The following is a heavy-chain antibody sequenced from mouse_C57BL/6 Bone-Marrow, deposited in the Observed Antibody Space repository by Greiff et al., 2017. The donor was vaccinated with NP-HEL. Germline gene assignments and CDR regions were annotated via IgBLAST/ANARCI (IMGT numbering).Heavy chain of an antibody. CDR2: INPNNGGT. J-gene: IGHJ4*01. V-gene: IGHV1-26*01. D-gene: IGHD2-4*01. CDR3: ARATYYDYDGAMDY. CDR1: GYTFTDYY. Sequence: EVQLQQSGPELVPPFSSVPLSCTSSGYTFTDYYMNWVKQSHGKSLEWIGDINPNNGGTLYNQKFKGKATLTVDKSSSTAYMELRSLTSEDSAVYYCARATYYDYDGAMDYWGQGTSVTVSA.